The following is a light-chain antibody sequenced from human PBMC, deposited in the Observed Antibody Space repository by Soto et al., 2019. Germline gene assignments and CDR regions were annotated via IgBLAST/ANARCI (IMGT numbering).Light chain of an antibody. Sequence: DIQMTQSPSSLSASVGDSVTITCRASQGISNYLAWYQQKPGKVPKLLIYAASTLQSGVPSRFSGSGSGTDFTLTISSLQSEDVATYYCQKYNSAPPWTFGQGTKVEIK. CDR1: QGISNY. CDR3: QKYNSAPPWT. V-gene: IGKV1-27*01. J-gene: IGKJ1*01. CDR2: AAS.